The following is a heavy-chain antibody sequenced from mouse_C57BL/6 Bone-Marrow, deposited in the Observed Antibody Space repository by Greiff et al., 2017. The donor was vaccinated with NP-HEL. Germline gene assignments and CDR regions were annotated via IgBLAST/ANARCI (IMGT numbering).Heavy chain of an antibody. Sequence: EVQLQQSGPELVKPGASVKIPCKASGYTFTDYNMDWVKQSHGKSLEWIGDINPNNGGTIYNQKFKGKATLTEDKSSSTAYKELRSLTSEDTAVYYCARGTYSNFYWYFDVWGTGTTVTVSS. D-gene: IGHD2-5*01. CDR3: ARGTYSNFYWYFDV. V-gene: IGHV1-18*01. J-gene: IGHJ1*03. CDR2: INPNNGGT. CDR1: GYTFTDYN.